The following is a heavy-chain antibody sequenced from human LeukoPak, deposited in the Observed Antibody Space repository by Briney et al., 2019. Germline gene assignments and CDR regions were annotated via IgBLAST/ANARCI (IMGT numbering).Heavy chain of an antibody. J-gene: IGHJ5*02. CDR2: IYSSGTT. CDR3: ARRLGSYCSGGSCYGTGGFDP. Sequence: PSETLSLTCTVSGGSISSYNWNWIRQPAGKGLEWIGRIYSSGTTFYNPSLQSRVTMSVDTSKNQFSLKLSSVTAADTAVYYCARRLGSYCSGGSCYGTGGFDPWGQGTLVTVSS. CDR1: GGSISSYN. D-gene: IGHD2-15*01. V-gene: IGHV4-4*07.